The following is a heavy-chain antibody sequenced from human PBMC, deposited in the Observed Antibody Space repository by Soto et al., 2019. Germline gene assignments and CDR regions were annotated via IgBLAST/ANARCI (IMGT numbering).Heavy chain of an antibody. J-gene: IGHJ4*02. D-gene: IGHD6-19*01. V-gene: IGHV3-7*01. CDR2: IKQDGSQN. CDR3: ARDHINGWKFDY. CDR1: GFTFSNYW. Sequence: EVPLVESGGGLVQQGGSLRLSCAASGFTFSNYWMSWVRQAPGKGLEWVANIKQDGSQNYYVDSVKGRFTTSSDNTKNTFSLQMNSLRAEDTAVYYCARDHINGWKFDYWGRGTLVTASS.